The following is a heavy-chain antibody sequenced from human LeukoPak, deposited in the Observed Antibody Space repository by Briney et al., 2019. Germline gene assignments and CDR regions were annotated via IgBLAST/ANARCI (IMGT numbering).Heavy chain of an antibody. CDR3: ARFDYGDYEGYFDY. CDR2: ISGSGGST. D-gene: IGHD4-17*01. Sequence: PGGSLRLSCAASGFTFSSYAMSWVRQAPGKGLEWVSAISGSGGSTYYADSVKGRFTISRDNSNNTLYLQMNSLRAEDTAVYYCARFDYGDYEGYFDYWGQGTLVTVST. J-gene: IGHJ4*02. CDR1: GFTFSSYA. V-gene: IGHV3-23*01.